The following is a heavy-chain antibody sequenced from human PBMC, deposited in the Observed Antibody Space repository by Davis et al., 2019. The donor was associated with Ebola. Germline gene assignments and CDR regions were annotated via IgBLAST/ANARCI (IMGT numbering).Heavy chain of an antibody. CDR3: ARMYSSGWYGDVDY. CDR1: GGSISTHY. J-gene: IGHJ4*02. Sequence: MPGGSLRLSCTVSGGSISTHYWSWIRQPPGKGLEWIGYVYSSGATSYNPSLKSRVTMSVDASKNQFSLKLSSVTAADTAVYYCARMYSSGWYGDVDYWGQGTLVTVSS. CDR2: VYSSGAT. D-gene: IGHD6-19*01. V-gene: IGHV4-59*11.